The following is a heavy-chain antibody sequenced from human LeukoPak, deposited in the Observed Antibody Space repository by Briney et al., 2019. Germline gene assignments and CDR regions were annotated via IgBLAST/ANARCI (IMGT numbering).Heavy chain of an antibody. CDR3: AKASIAVTTPFDY. CDR1: GFTFSSYA. Sequence: PGGSLKLSCAASGFTFSSYAMSWVRQAPGKGLEWVSAISGSGGSTYYADSVKGRFTISRDNSKNTLYLQMNSLRAEDTAVYYCAKASIAVTTPFDYWGQGTLATVSS. J-gene: IGHJ4*02. V-gene: IGHV3-23*01. D-gene: IGHD4-17*01. CDR2: ISGSGGST.